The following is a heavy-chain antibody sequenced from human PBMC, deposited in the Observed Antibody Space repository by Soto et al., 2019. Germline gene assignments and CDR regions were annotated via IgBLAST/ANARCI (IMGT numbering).Heavy chain of an antibody. Sequence: PGGSLRLSCAASGFPFSSYAMHWVRQAPGKGLEWVAVISYDGSNKYYADSVKGRFTISRDNSKNTLYLQMNSLRAEDTAVYYCARDSKHCSGGSCYPSLVFDYWGHGTLVTVSS. CDR3: ARDSKHCSGGSCYPSLVFDY. CDR2: ISYDGSNK. CDR1: GFPFSSYA. J-gene: IGHJ4*01. D-gene: IGHD2-15*01. V-gene: IGHV3-30-3*01.